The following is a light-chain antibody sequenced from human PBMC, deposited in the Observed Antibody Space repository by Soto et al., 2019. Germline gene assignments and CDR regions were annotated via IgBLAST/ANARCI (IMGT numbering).Light chain of an antibody. V-gene: IGLV4-69*01. J-gene: IGLJ3*02. CDR1: SGHSNYA. CDR2: VYADGSH. Sequence: QAVVTQSPSASASLGASVKLTCILDSGHSNYAIAWHQLQPEKVPRYLMQVYADGSHNKGDGIPDRFSGSTSGAERYLTISSLHSDDEADYFCQTWGTGNWVFGGGTKVTVL. CDR3: QTWGTGNWV.